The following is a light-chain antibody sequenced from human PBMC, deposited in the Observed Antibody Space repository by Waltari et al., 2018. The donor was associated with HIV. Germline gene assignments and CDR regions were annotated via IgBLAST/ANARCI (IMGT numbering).Light chain of an antibody. J-gene: IGLJ2*01. V-gene: IGLV3-1*01. Sequence: SYELTQPPSVSVSPGQTASLTCSGHKLGDTYASWYQQKPGRAPLLVIYQDTKRPSGLPERFSGSNSGNTAALTISGTQAMDEADYYCQAWDSSTAVVFGGGTKLTVL. CDR1: KLGDTY. CDR2: QDT. CDR3: QAWDSSTAVV.